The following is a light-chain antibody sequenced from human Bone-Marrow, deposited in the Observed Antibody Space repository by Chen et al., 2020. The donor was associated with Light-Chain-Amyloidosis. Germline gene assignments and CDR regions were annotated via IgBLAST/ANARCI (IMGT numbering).Light chain of an antibody. V-gene: IGLV1-47*01. CDR2: RDN. CDR3: ATWDDSLSGWV. CDR1: SSNIENNY. Sequence: QSVLTQPPSESGAPGQRVTISCSGSSSNIENNYVYWYQHVPGTAPKLLIYRDNQRPSGVPDRFSGSKSGTSASLAISGLRSEDEADYYCATWDDSLSGWVFGVGTKVTVL. J-gene: IGLJ3*02.